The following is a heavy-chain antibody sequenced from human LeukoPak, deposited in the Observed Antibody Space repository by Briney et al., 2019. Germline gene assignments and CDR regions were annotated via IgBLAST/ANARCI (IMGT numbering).Heavy chain of an antibody. D-gene: IGHD6-13*01. V-gene: IGHV3-20*04. J-gene: IGHJ6*03. CDR3: ARESKALAAAFYYCYYMDV. CDR2: INWNGGST. Sequence: GGSLRLSCAASGFTFDDYGMSWVRQAPGKGLEWVSGINWNGGSTGYADSVKGRFTISRDNAKNSLYLQMNSLRAEDTALYYCARESKALAAAFYYCYYMDVWGKGTTVTVSS. CDR1: GFTFDDYG.